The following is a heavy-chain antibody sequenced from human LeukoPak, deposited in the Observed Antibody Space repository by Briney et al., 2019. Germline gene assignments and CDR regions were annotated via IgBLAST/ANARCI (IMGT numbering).Heavy chain of an antibody. CDR2: IKQDGSEK. V-gene: IGHV3-7*01. CDR1: GFTFSSYW. Sequence: PGGSLRLSCAASGFTFSSYWMSWVRQAPGKGLEWVANIKQDGSEKYYVDSVKGRFTISRDNAKNSLYLQMNSLRAEDTAVYYCAKDGREYSSSWYFDYWGQGTLVTVSS. D-gene: IGHD6-13*01. J-gene: IGHJ4*02. CDR3: AKDGREYSSSWYFDY.